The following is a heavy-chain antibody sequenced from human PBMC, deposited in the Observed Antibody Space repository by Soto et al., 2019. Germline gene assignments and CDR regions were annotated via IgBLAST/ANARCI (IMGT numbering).Heavy chain of an antibody. CDR1: GGSISSYY. V-gene: IGHV4-59*01. CDR3: ARPNYDSSGYYPFDY. Sequence: SETLSLTCTVSGGSISSYYWSWIRQPPGKGLEWIGYIYYSGSTNYNPSLKSRVTISVDTSKNQFSLKLSSVTAADTAVYYCARPNYDSSGYYPFDYWGQGPLVTVSS. D-gene: IGHD3-22*01. J-gene: IGHJ4*02. CDR2: IYYSGST.